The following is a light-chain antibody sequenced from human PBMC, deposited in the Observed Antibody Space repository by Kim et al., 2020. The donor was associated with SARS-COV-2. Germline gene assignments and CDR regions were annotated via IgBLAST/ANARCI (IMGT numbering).Light chain of an antibody. CDR1: QSVSSN. CDR3: QQYNNWPPCT. J-gene: IGKJ2*02. V-gene: IGKV3-15*01. Sequence: EIVMTQSPATLSVSPGERATLSCRASQSVSSNLAWYQQKPGQAPRLLIYDASTRATGIPARFSGSGSGTEFTLTISSLQSEDFAVYYCQQYNNWPPCTFGQGTKLEI. CDR2: DAS.